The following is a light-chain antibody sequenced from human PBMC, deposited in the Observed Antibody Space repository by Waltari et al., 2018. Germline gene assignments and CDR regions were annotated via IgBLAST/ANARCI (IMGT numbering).Light chain of an antibody. Sequence: SSDLTQDPDVSVALGQPFRLTCQGDILRTYYGNWCRQKPGQAPELVIYGKNNRPSGIPDRFSASSSENTASLIITGAQAEDEADYYCSSRELSGHVVFGGGTRLTVL. CDR1: ILRTYY. CDR2: GKN. CDR3: SSRELSGHVV. V-gene: IGLV3-19*01. J-gene: IGLJ2*01.